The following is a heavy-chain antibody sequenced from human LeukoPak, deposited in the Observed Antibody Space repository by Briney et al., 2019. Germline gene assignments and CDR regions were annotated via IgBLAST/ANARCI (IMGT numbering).Heavy chain of an antibody. V-gene: IGHV3-7*01. CDR2: IKQDGSEK. Sequence: TGGSLRLSCAASGFTFSSYSMNWVRQAPGKGLEWVANIKQDGSEKYYVGSVKGRFIISRDNAKNSLYLQMNSLRAEDTAVYYCARAMEPYYDSNGCDYWGQGTPVTVSS. D-gene: IGHD3-22*01. CDR1: GFTFSSYS. CDR3: ARAMEPYYDSNGCDY. J-gene: IGHJ4*02.